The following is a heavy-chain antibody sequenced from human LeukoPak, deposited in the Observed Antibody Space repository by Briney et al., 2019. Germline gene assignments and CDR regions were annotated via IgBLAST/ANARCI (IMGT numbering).Heavy chain of an antibody. V-gene: IGHV3-11*01. CDR3: AREKPKGHYYYYYGMDV. J-gene: IGHJ6*02. Sequence: PGGSLRLSCAASGFTFSDYYMSWIRQAPGKGLEWVSYISSSGSTIYYADSVKGRFTISRDNAKNSLYLQMNSLRAEDTAVYYCAREKPKGHYYYYYGMDVWGQGTTVTVSS. CDR2: ISSSGSTI. CDR1: GFTFSDYY.